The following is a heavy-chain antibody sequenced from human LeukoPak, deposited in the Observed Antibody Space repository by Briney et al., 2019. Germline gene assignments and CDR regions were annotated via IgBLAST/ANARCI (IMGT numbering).Heavy chain of an antibody. D-gene: IGHD5-24*01. CDR3: ARLQKRDSRDY. CDR1: GFTFSSYE. Sequence: GGSLRLSCAASGFTFSSYEMNWVRQPPGKGLEWVSYISTSGSIIYYADSVKGRFTVSRDNAKNSLCLQMNSLRAEDTAVYYCARLQKRDSRDYWGQGTLVTVSS. CDR2: ISTSGSII. J-gene: IGHJ4*02. V-gene: IGHV3-48*03.